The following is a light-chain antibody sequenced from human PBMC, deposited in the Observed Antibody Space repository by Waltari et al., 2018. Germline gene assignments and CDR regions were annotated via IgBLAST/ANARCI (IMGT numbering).Light chain of an antibody. CDR1: QSVSNNY. CDR3: QQYDSSPIT. Sequence: DIVLTQSPGTLSLSPGERATISCRASQSVSNNYLAWYQQKPGQAPRLLMYGASTSATGIPDRFSGSGSGTDFTLAITRLESEDFAVYYCQQYDSSPITFGGGTKVEIK. J-gene: IGKJ4*01. CDR2: GAS. V-gene: IGKV3-20*01.